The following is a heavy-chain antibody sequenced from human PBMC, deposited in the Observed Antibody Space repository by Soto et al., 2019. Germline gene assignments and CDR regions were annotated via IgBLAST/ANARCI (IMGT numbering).Heavy chain of an antibody. CDR2: ISYDGTNK. CDR1: GFTFSSCG. V-gene: IGHV3-30*18. Sequence: GGSLRLSCSASGFTFSSCGIHWVRQAPGKGLEWVAVISYDGTNKYYADSVKGRFTISRDNSKNTLYLQMNSLRAEDTAVYYCAKDYYASGSYGEIDYWGQGTLVTVSS. CDR3: AKDYYASGSYGEIDY. J-gene: IGHJ4*02. D-gene: IGHD3-10*01.